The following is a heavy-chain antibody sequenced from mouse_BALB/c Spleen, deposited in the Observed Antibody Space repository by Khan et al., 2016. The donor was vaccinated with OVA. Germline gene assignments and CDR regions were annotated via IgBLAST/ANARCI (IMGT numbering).Heavy chain of an antibody. V-gene: IGHV2-5-1*01. D-gene: IGHD2-4*01. J-gene: IGHJ4*01. CDR1: GFSLTSYG. CDR3: AKKMITYYAMDY. Sequence: QVQLKESGPSLVQPSQSLSITCTVSGFSLTSYGVHWVRQSPGKGLEWLGVIWRGGSTDYNAAFMARLSITKDNSKSQVFFKMNSLQADDTAIYYCAKKMITYYAMDYWGQGTSVTVSS. CDR2: IWRGGST.